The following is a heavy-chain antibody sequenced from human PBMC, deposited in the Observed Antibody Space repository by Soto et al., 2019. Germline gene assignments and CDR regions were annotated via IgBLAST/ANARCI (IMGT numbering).Heavy chain of an antibody. V-gene: IGHV4-59*01. CDR2: IYYSGYT. CDR1: GGSISSYY. D-gene: IGHD5-18*01. CDR3: ARGLGDTAMVRLDY. Sequence: SETLSLTCTVSGGSISSYYWSWIRQPPGKGLEWIGYIYYSGYTNYNPSLKSQVTISVDTSKNQFSLKLSSVTAADTAVYYCARGLGDTAMVRLDYWGQGTLVTVSS. J-gene: IGHJ4*02.